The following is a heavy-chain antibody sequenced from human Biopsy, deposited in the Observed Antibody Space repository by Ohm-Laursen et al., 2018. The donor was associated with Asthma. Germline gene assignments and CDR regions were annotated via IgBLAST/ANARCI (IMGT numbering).Heavy chain of an antibody. V-gene: IGHV3-30*18. CDR1: GFMFRSFG. J-gene: IGHJ6*02. CDR3: AKDRFDNSVTSKYYYYGIDV. CDR2: ISYDGNHK. D-gene: IGHD3-16*01. Sequence: LSLTCAVSGFMFRSFGMHWVRQAPGKGLEWVAVISYDGNHKFYEDSVKGRFTISRDNSKNTLYLQMNSLRPDDSAAYHCAKDRFDNSVTSKYYYYGIDVWGQGTTVTVSS.